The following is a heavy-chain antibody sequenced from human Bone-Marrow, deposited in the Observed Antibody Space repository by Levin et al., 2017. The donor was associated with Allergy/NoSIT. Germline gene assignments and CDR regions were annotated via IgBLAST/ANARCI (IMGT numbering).Heavy chain of an antibody. J-gene: IGHJ6*03. V-gene: IGHV1-2*06. D-gene: IGHD3-10*01. CDR1: GYTFTGYY. Sequence: ASVKVSCKASGYTFTGYYMHWVRQAPGQGLEWMGRINPNSGGTNYAQKFQGRVTMTRDTSISTAYMELSRLRSDDTAVYYCARDLELRYYYGSGSYYYYYYYMDVWGKGTTVTVSS. CDR3: ARDLELRYYYGSGSYYYYYYYMDV. CDR2: INPNSGGT.